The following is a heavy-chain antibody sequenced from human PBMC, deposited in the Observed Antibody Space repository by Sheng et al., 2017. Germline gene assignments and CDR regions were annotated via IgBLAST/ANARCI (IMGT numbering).Heavy chain of an antibody. CDR3: ARDRLNSGFSDY. J-gene: IGHJ4*02. D-gene: IGHD3-22*01. Sequence: QVQLVESGGGVVQPGRSLRLSCAASGFTFSSYAMHWVRQAPGKGLEWVAVTSNDGSKKYYADSVKGRFTISRDSSKNTLYLQMNSLRAEDTAIYYCARDRLNSGFSDYWGQGTLVTVSS. CDR2: TSNDGSKK. V-gene: IGHV3-30*04. CDR1: GFTFSSYA.